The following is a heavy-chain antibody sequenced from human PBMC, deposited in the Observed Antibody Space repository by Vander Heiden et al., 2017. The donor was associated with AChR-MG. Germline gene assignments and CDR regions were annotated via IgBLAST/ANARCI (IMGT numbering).Heavy chain of an antibody. Sequence: QVQLVQSGAEVKKPGSSVKVSCKASGGTFSSYAISWVRQAPGQGLEWMGGIIPIFGTENYAQKVQGRVTITADESTSTAYMELRRMRSEDTAVYYCAIGGDYGDYVWFDPWGQGTLVTVSS. J-gene: IGHJ5*02. CDR1: GGTFSSYA. CDR3: AIGGDYGDYVWFDP. CDR2: IIPIFGTE. D-gene: IGHD4-17*01. V-gene: IGHV1-69*01.